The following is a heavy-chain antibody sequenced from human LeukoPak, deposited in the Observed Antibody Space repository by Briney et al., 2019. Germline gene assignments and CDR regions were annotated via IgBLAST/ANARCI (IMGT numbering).Heavy chain of an antibody. D-gene: IGHD2-21*02. CDR1: GFTFSSYA. V-gene: IGHV3-15*07. J-gene: IGHJ4*02. CDR3: TTDIDQYIVVVTANLDY. CDR2: IKSKTDGGTT. Sequence: NPGRSLRLSCAASGFTFSSYAMHWVRQAPGKGLEWVGRIKSKTDGGTTDYAAPVKGRFTISRDDSKNTLYLQMNSLKTEDTAVYYCTTDIDQYIVVVTANLDYWGQGTLVTVSS.